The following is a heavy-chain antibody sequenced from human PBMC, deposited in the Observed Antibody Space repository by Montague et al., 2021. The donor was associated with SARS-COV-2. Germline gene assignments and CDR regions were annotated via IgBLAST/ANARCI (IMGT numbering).Heavy chain of an antibody. J-gene: IGHJ5*02. Sequence: TLSLTCTVSGDSFSSSHYYWTWIRQHPGKGLEWIGYIYYSGSTSYNPSLKSRVTLSIDTSENQFSLKLSSVTAADTAVYLCARGYSSGWYNWFDPWGQGTLVTVSS. CDR2: IYYSGST. V-gene: IGHV4-31*03. D-gene: IGHD6-19*01. CDR3: ARGYSSGWYNWFDP. CDR1: GDSFSSSHYY.